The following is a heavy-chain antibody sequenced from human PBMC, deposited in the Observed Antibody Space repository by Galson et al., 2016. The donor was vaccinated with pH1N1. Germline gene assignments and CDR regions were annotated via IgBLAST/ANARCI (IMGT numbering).Heavy chain of an antibody. D-gene: IGHD6-6*01. CDR1: GGTFNNYP. Sequence: SVKVSCKASGGTFNNYPISWVRQAPGQGLEWMGGIIPIFGTANYAQKFQGRVTITADNSTSTAYLELSSLRSENTALYYCASGNLRIAARLSWFDPRGQGTLVTVSS. CDR2: IIPIFGTA. V-gene: IGHV1-69*06. J-gene: IGHJ5*02. CDR3: ASGNLRIAARLSWFDP.